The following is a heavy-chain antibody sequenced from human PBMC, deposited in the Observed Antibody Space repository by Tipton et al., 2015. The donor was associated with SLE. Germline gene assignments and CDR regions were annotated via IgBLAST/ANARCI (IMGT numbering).Heavy chain of an antibody. CDR2: IYYNGHT. D-gene: IGHD2-15*01. CDR3: ARSTKDIDY. V-gene: IGHV4-59*12. J-gene: IGHJ4*02. CDR1: GDSITSYY. Sequence: TLSLTCTVSGDSITSYYWNWIRQPPGKGLEWIGYIYYNGHTNYSPSLKSRVTLSVDTSKNQFSLQLNSVTPEDTAVYYCARSTKDIDYWGQGTLVTVSS.